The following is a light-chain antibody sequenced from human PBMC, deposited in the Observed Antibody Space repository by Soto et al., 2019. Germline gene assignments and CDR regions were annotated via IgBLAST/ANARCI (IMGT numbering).Light chain of an antibody. V-gene: IGKV1-27*01. Sequence: DIQMTQSPSSLSASVGDTVTITCRASQGISNSLACFQQKPGRVPQFLIYAASTLQPGVPPRFSGSGSGTDFTLTISSLQPEDVATYYCQNYNSAPLTFGPGTRVEIK. CDR2: AAS. CDR1: QGISNS. CDR3: QNYNSAPLT. J-gene: IGKJ3*01.